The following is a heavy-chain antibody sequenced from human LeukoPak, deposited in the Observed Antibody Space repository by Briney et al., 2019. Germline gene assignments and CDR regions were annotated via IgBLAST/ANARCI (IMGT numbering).Heavy chain of an antibody. V-gene: IGHV3-48*04. CDR1: GFTFSSYS. J-gene: IGHJ6*02. CDR2: ISSSSSTI. D-gene: IGHD5/OR15-5a*01. CDR3: ARRSTDYYYYGMDV. Sequence: GGSLRLSCAASGFTFSSYSMNWVRQAPGKGLEWVSYISSSSSTIYYADSVKGRFTISRDNAKNSLYLQMNSLRAEDTAVYYCARRSTDYYYYGMDVWGQGTTVTVSS.